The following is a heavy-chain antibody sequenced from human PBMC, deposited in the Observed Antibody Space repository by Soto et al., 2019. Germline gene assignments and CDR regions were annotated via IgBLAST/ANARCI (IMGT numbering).Heavy chain of an antibody. CDR1: GLTFSNFA. D-gene: IGHD6-13*01. CDR2: ISYDGGNE. CDR3: ARRIPVSGPYGAFDI. J-gene: IGHJ3*02. V-gene: IGHV3-30*03. Sequence: QVQLVESGGGVVQPGRSLRLSCAASGLTFSNFAMYWVRQAPAKGLEWMAVISYDGGNENYADSVKGRFTISRDNSENTLYLQMNSLRPEDTAVYYCARRIPVSGPYGAFDIWGPGTMVIVSS.